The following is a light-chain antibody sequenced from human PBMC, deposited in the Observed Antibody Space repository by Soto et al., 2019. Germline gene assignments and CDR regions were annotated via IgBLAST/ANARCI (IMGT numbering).Light chain of an antibody. CDR2: SNN. J-gene: IGLJ2*01. V-gene: IGLV1-44*01. Sequence: QSVLTQPPSASGTARQRVTISCSGSSSNIGSNTVNWYQQLPGTAPKLLIYSNNQRPSGVPDRFSGSKSGTSASLAISGLQSEDEADYYCAAWDDSLNGHVVFGGGTKVTVL. CDR3: AAWDDSLNGHVV. CDR1: SSNIGSNT.